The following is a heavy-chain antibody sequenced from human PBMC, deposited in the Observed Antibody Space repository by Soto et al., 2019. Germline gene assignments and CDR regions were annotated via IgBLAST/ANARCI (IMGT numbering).Heavy chain of an antibody. CDR2: MWYDGSNK. CDR3: AREGGSGPDY. Sequence: QVQLVESGGGVVQPGRSLRLSCAASGFTFSSYGMHWVRQAPGKGLEWVAFMWYDGSNKYYADSVKGRFTISRDNSKNTLYLQMNGLRAEDTAVYYCAREGGSGPDYWGQGTLVTVSS. V-gene: IGHV3-33*01. D-gene: IGHD6-19*01. J-gene: IGHJ4*02. CDR1: GFTFSSYG.